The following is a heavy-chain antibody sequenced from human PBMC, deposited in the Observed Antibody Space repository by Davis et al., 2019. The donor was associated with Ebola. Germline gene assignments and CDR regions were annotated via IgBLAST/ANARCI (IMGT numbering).Heavy chain of an antibody. D-gene: IGHD3-10*01. J-gene: IGHJ5*02. CDR3: ARDLAMVRGAAPGVNWFDP. CDR2: MNPNSGNT. V-gene: IGHV1-8*01. CDR1: GYTFTSYD. Sequence: ASVKVSCKASGYTFTSYDINWVRQATGQGLEWMGWMNPNSGNTGYAQKFQGRVTMTRNNSISTAYMELSSLRSEDTAVYYCARDLAMVRGAAPGVNWFDPWGQGTLVTVSS.